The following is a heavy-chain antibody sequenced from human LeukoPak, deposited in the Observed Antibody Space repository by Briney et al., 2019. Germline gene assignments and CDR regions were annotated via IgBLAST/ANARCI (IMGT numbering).Heavy chain of an antibody. V-gene: IGHV4-59*01. CDR1: GGSISSYY. CDR2: IYYSGST. Sequence: SETLSLTCTVSGGSISSYYWSWIRQPPGKGLEWIGYIYYSGSTTYNPSLKSRVTISVDTSKNQFSLKLSSVTAADRAVYYCARGELLWYYWGQGTLVTVSS. D-gene: IGHD3-10*01. J-gene: IGHJ4*02. CDR3: ARGELLWYY.